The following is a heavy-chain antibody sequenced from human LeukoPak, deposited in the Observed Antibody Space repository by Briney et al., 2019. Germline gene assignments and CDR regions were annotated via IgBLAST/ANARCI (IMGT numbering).Heavy chain of an antibody. V-gene: IGHV4-39*07. Sequence: PSETLSLTCTVSGASISGSSYYWGWIRQPPGKGLEWIGSIYNTGSTYYNPSLTSRVTISLDTSKNQFSLKLTSVTAEDTAVYYCATERPMSSSFDYWGQGTLVTVSS. J-gene: IGHJ4*02. D-gene: IGHD6-6*01. CDR1: GASISGSSYY. CDR2: IYNTGST. CDR3: ATERPMSSSFDY.